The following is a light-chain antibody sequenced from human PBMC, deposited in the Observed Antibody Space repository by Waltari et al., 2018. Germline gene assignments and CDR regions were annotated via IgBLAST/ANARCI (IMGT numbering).Light chain of an antibody. Sequence: DVVLTQSPDSLAASLGERATISCKSSQSVLYSSNNKNYLAWYQQKPGQPPKLLIYWASTRESGVPDRFSGSGSGTDFTLTISSLQAEDVAVYYCHQYYSTPLTLGGGTKVEIK. V-gene: IGKV4-1*01. CDR3: HQYYSTPLT. CDR1: QSVLYSSNNKNY. J-gene: IGKJ4*01. CDR2: WAS.